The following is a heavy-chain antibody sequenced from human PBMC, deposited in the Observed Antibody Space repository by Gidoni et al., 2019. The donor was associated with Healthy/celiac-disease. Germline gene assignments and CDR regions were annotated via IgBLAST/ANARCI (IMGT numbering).Heavy chain of an antibody. V-gene: IGHV3-23*01. D-gene: IGHD3-22*01. J-gene: IGHJ4*02. Sequence: EVQLLESGGGLVQPGGSLGLSCAASGLPLSSYAMSWVRQAPGKGLEWVSAISGSGGSTYYADSVKGRFTISRDNSKNTLYLQMNSLRAEDTAVYYCAKDILREVKWLSAHWGQGTLVTVSS. CDR3: AKDILREVKWLSAH. CDR1: GLPLSSYA. CDR2: ISGSGGST.